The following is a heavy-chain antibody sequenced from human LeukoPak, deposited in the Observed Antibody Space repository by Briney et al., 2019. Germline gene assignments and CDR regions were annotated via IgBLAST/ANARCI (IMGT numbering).Heavy chain of an antibody. D-gene: IGHD3-22*01. CDR3: TRGYYEPFDR. CDR1: GGSVSSSH. V-gene: IGHV4-59*02. CDR2: VDYSGST. Sequence: NPSETLSLNRTVSGGSVSSSHWNWIRQPPGKGLEWIGNVDYSGSTKYNPSLRSRVTMSLDTSNNQFSLKLRSVTASDTALYYCTRGYYEPFDRWGQGTLVTVSS. J-gene: IGHJ4*02.